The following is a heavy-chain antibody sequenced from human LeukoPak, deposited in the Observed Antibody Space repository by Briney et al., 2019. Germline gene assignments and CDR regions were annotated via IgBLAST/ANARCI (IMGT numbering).Heavy chain of an antibody. D-gene: IGHD1-26*01. CDR3: AREERWELLGGHYYYYGMDV. CDR2: INPSGGST. V-gene: IGHV1-46*01. CDR1: GYTFTSYY. Sequence: ASVTVSCKASGYTFTSYYMHWVRQAPGQGLEWMGIINPSGGSTSYAQKFQGRVTMTRDTSTSTVYMELSSLRSEDTAVYYCAREERWELLGGHYYYYGMDVWGQGTTVTVSS. J-gene: IGHJ6*02.